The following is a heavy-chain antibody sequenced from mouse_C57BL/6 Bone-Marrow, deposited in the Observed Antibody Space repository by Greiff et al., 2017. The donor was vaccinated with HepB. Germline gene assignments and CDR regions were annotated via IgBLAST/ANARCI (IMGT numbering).Heavy chain of an antibody. CDR2: IYPGSGNT. V-gene: IGHV1-76*01. CDR3: ARDPYYYGSSYVDY. CDR1: GYTFTDYY. J-gene: IGHJ2*01. D-gene: IGHD1-1*01. Sequence: QVQLQQSGAELVRPGASVKLSCKASGYTFTDYYINWVKQRPGQGLEWIARIYPGSGNTYYNEKFKGKATLTAEKSSSTAYMQLSSLTSEDSAVYFCARDPYYYGSSYVDYWGQGTTLTVSS.